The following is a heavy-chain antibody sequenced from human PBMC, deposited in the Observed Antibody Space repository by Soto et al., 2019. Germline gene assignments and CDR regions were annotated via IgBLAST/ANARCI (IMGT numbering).Heavy chain of an antibody. Sequence: SETLSLTCAVSGYSISSSNWWGWIRQPPGKGLEWIGYIYYSGTTYYNPSLKSRVTMSVDTSKNQFSLKLTSVTAVDTAVYYCARQGDYDILTGYYNAYFDYWGQGTLVTVS. CDR2: IYYSGTT. CDR1: GYSISSSNW. CDR3: ARQGDYDILTGYYNAYFDY. D-gene: IGHD3-9*01. J-gene: IGHJ4*02. V-gene: IGHV4-28*01.